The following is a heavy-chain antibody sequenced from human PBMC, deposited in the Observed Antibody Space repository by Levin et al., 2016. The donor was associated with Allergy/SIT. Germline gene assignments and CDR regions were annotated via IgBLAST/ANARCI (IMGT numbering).Heavy chain of an antibody. CDR2: ITSSGGTT. Sequence: GESLKISCAASGFTFSSHSMSWVRQAPGKGLEWVSAITSSGGTTYYADSVKGRFTISRDNSKNTLYLQMNSLRAEDTAVYFCAKMQGFFDYWGQGTLVTVSS. V-gene: IGHV3-23*01. CDR3: AKMQGFFDY. J-gene: IGHJ4*02. CDR1: GFTFSSHS.